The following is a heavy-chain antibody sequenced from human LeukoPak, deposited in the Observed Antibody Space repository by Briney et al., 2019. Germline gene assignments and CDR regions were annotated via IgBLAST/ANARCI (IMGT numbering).Heavy chain of an antibody. V-gene: IGHV4-31*03. CDR1: GGSISSGGYY. D-gene: IGHD3-3*01. CDR3: ARPLGGSYDFWSGYYMYNWFDP. CDR2: IYYSGST. Sequence: SQTLSLTCTVSGGSISSGGYYWSWIRQHPGKGLEWIGYIYYSGSTYYNPSLKSRVTISVDTSKNQFSLKLSSVTAADTAVYYCARPLGGSYDFWSGYYMYNWFDPWGQGTLVTVSS. J-gene: IGHJ5*02.